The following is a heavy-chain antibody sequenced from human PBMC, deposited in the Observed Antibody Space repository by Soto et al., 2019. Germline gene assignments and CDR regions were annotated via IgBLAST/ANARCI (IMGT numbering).Heavy chain of an antibody. CDR1: GGSISSSSYY. Sequence: LQLQESGPGLVKPSETLSLTCTVSGGSISSSSYYWGWIRQPPGKGLEWIGSIYYSGSTYYNPSLKSRVTISVDTSKNQFSLKLSSVTAADTAVYYCARYYDSSGYGMDVWGQGTTVTVSS. V-gene: IGHV4-39*01. CDR2: IYYSGST. D-gene: IGHD3-22*01. J-gene: IGHJ6*02. CDR3: ARYYDSSGYGMDV.